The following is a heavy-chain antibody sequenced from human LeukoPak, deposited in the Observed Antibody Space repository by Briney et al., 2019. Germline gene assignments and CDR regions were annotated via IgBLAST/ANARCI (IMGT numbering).Heavy chain of an antibody. CDR2: ISWNSGSI. CDR1: GFTFDDYA. V-gene: IGHV3-9*01. Sequence: GGSLRLSCAASGFTFDDYAMHWVRQAPGKGLERVSGISWNSGSIGYADSVKGRFTISRDNAKNSLYLQMNSLRAEDTALYYCAKDIGVLLSAFDIWGQGTMVTVSS. D-gene: IGHD2-8*01. CDR3: AKDIGVLLSAFDI. J-gene: IGHJ3*02.